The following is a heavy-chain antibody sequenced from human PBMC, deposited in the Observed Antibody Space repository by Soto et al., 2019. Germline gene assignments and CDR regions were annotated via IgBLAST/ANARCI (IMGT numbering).Heavy chain of an antibody. CDR1: GSGLSSYS. D-gene: IGHD3-10*01. CDR3: ARDVIA. Sequence: GTRRISWAVAGSGLSSYSMNWVRQAPGKGLEWVSSISSSSSYIYYADSGKGRFTISRDNAKNSLYLQMNSLRAEDTAVYYCARDVIAWGQGTLVTVSS. V-gene: IGHV3-21*01. J-gene: IGHJ5*02. CDR2: ISSSSSYI.